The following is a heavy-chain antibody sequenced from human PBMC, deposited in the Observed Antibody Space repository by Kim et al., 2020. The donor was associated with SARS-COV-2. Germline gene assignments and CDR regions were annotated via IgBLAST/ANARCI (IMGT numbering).Heavy chain of an antibody. J-gene: IGHJ6*02. CDR1: GFTFSSYA. V-gene: IGHV3-23*01. CDR2: ISGSGGST. D-gene: IGHD6-13*01. CDR3: AKGGPAAAGTWGLDYYYGMDV. Sequence: GGSLRLSCAASGFTFSSYAMSWVRQAPGKGLEWVSAISGSGGSTYYADSVKGRVTISRDNSKNTLYLQMNSLRAEDTAVYYCAKGGPAAAGTWGLDYYYGMDVWGQGTTVTVSS.